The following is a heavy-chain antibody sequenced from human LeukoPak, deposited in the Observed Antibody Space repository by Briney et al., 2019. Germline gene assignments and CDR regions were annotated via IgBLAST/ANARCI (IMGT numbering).Heavy chain of an antibody. CDR2: IHDSGSP. V-gene: IGHV4-59*01. D-gene: IGHD7-27*01. CDR1: NGSISTYY. J-gene: IGHJ3*02. CDR3: ARDRDWGRGGFDI. Sequence: SETLSLTCTVSNGSISTYYWNWIRQPPGKGLEWIGYIHDSGSPNYNPSLKSRVTISLDTSEKQFSLKLTSVTAADTAVYYCARDRDWGRGGFDIWGQGTMVTVSS.